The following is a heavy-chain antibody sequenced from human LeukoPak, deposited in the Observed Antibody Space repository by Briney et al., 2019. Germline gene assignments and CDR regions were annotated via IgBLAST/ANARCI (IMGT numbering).Heavy chain of an antibody. CDR2: ISGSGGST. CDR3: AKGGLDYYDSSGYYYLGYYFDY. D-gene: IGHD3-22*01. V-gene: IGHV3-23*01. Sequence: GGSLRLSCAASGFTFSSYAMSWVRQAPGKGLEWVSAISGSGGSTYYADSVKGRFTISRDNSKNTLYLQMNSLRAEDTAVYYCAKGGLDYYDSSGYYYLGYYFDYWGQGTLVTVPS. J-gene: IGHJ4*02. CDR1: GFTFSSYA.